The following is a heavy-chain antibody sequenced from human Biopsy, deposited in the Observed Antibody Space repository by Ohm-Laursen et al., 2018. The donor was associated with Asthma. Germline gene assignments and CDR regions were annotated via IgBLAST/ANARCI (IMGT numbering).Heavy chain of an antibody. Sequence: SLRLSCAPPGFSFSNFAIHWVRQAPGKGIEWVGVISKDASTQDYADSVKGRFTMARDNSKNTLDLQMNSLREEDTAVYYCVRDGTDDAFDIWGQGTVVSVSS. CDR1: GFSFSNFA. CDR3: VRDGTDDAFDI. D-gene: IGHD1-1*01. J-gene: IGHJ3*02. CDR2: ISKDASTQ. V-gene: IGHV3-30*01.